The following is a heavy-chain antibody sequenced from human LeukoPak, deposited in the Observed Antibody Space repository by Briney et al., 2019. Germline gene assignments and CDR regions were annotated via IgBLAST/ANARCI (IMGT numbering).Heavy chain of an antibody. CDR2: MNPNSGNT. CDR1: GYTFTSYD. CDR3: ARGDSSSNSLRY. V-gene: IGHV1-8*01. Sequence: ASVKVSCKASGYTFTSYDINWVRQATGQGLEWMGWMNPNSGNTGYAQKFQGRVTMTRNTSISTAYMELSSLRSEDTAVHYCARGDSSSNSLRYWGQGTLVTVSS. J-gene: IGHJ4*02. D-gene: IGHD6-13*01.